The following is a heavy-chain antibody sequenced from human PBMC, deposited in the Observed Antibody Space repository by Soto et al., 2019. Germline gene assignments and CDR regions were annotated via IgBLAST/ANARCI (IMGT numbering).Heavy chain of an antibody. CDR2: LYYGRST. CDR3: ALRSMAVVPEY. Sequence: QVQLQESGPGLVKPSETLSLTCAVSGDSISSYYCMWIRQPPGKGPESIGYLYYGRSTNYNPSLKSRVPLSVDTSTNQCSLTLSSMTAADTAVYYCALRSMAVVPEYWGQGTLVTVSS. CDR1: GDSISSYY. J-gene: IGHJ4*02. D-gene: IGHD3-22*01. V-gene: IGHV4-59*01.